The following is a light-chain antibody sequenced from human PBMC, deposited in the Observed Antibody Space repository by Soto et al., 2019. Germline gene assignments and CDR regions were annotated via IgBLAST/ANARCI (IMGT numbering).Light chain of an antibody. CDR2: AAS. V-gene: IGKV1-8*01. CDR1: QGISSY. J-gene: IGKJ1*01. Sequence: AIRMTQSPSSLSASTGDRVTITCRASQGISSYLAWYQQKPGKAPKLLIYAASTLQSGVPSRFSGSGSGTDFTLTISCLQSEDFATYYCLQHNSYPPTFGQGTKVDNK. CDR3: LQHNSYPPT.